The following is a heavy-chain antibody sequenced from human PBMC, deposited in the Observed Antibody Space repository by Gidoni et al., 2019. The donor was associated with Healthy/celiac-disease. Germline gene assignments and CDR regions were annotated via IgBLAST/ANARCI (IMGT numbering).Heavy chain of an antibody. CDR2: IEPSDSNT. D-gene: IGHD3-10*01. J-gene: IGHJ3*02. V-gene: IGHV5-10-1*03. CDR1: GSSFTSYW. CDR3: ARASGGAGSDAFDI. Sequence: QLVQSGAKKKEPAETLRFTCPGSGSSFTSYWSGGVRQMRGKGLEWRGRIEPSDSNTNYSPSFKCHVTIAADKTISTAYLQWSSLKAPDTVRYYGARASGGAGSDAFDIWGQGTMVTVSS.